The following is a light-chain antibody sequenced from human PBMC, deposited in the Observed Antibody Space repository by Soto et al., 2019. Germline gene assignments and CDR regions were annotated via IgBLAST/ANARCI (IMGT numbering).Light chain of an antibody. CDR1: QSLLHSNGYNY. Sequence: DILITQTQLSLPVTPGEPASISCRSSQSLLHSNGYNYLDWYLQKPGQSPQLLIYLGSNRASGVPDRFSGSGSGTDFTLKISRVEAEDVGVYYCMQPLQSWTFGQGTKVDIK. CDR3: MQPLQSWT. V-gene: IGKV2-28*01. J-gene: IGKJ1*01. CDR2: LGS.